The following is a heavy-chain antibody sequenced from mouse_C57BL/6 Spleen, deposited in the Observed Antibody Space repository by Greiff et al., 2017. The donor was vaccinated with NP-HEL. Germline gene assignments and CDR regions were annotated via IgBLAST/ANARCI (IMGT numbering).Heavy chain of an antibody. CDR3: ARRVYYGSSSSWFAY. CDR2: IDPSDSYT. J-gene: IGHJ3*01. Sequence: QVQLQQPGAELVKPGASVKLSCKASGYTFTSYWMQWVKQRPGQGLEWIGEIDPSDSYTNYNQKFKGKATLTVDTSSSTAYMQLSSLTSEDSAVYYCARRVYYGSSSSWFAYWGQGTLVTVSA. D-gene: IGHD1-1*01. CDR1: GYTFTSYW. V-gene: IGHV1-50*01.